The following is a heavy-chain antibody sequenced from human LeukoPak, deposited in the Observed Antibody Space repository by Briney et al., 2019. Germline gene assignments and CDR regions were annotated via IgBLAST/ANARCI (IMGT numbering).Heavy chain of an antibody. Sequence: SETLSLTCAVYGGAFSGYYWSWIRQPPGKGLEWIGEINHSGSTNYNPSLKSRATISVDTSQNQFSLKLNSVTAADTAVYYCARDSYYYGSGIDYWRQGTLVTVSS. CDR2: INHSGST. CDR3: ARDSYYYGSGIDY. D-gene: IGHD3-10*01. CDR1: GGAFSGYY. V-gene: IGHV4-34*01. J-gene: IGHJ4*02.